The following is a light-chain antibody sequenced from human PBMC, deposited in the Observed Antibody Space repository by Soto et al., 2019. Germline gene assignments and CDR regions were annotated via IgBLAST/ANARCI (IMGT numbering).Light chain of an antibody. J-gene: IGKJ5*01. Sequence: EVVMTQSPGTLSVSPGESATISCRASQSVSSNVAWYQKKTGQAPRLLLHTASTRATDIPARFSGRGSGTDLTLNINSLQSEDFANYYCQQYDKWPPTTFGQGTRLEI. CDR1: QSVSSN. CDR3: QQYDKWPPTT. V-gene: IGKV3-15*01. CDR2: TAS.